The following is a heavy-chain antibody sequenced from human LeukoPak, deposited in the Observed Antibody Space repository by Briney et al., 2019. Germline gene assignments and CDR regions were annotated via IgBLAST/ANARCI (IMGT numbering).Heavy chain of an antibody. CDR2: IFYTGGT. V-gene: IGHV4-59*01. CDR3: ARSARCPGSFDP. CDR1: GGFISNYY. J-gene: IGHJ5*02. Sequence: PSETLSLTCTVSGGFISNYYWNWIRQPPGKGLEWIGYIFYTGGTNYNPSLKSRVTISVDRSQKQISLKVRSVIDADTAVYYCARSARCPGSFDPWGQGTLVTVSS. D-gene: IGHD3-3*01.